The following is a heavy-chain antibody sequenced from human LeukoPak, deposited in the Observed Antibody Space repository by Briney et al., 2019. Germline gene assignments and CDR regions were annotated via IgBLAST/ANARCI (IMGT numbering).Heavy chain of an antibody. CDR3: TRVGYIDEGIDY. CDR2: IKQDGSKK. V-gene: IGHV3-7*04. Sequence: GGSLRLSCVASGFPFSSYWMTWVRQAPGKGLEWVANIKQDGSKKSYVDSVKGRFTISRDNAKNSLYLQMNSLRAEDTAIYYCTRVGYIDEGIDYWGQGTLSPSPQ. J-gene: IGHJ4*02. D-gene: IGHD5-24*01. CDR1: GFPFSSYW.